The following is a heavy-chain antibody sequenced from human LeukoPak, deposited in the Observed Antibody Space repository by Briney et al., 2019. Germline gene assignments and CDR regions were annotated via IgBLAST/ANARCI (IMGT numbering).Heavy chain of an antibody. CDR2: IKQDGSEK. CDR1: GFTFSDYW. Sequence: GGSLRLSCAASGFTFSDYWMGWVRQAPGKGLEWVANIKQDGSEKYYVDSVKGRFTISRDNAKNSLYLQMNSLRAEDTAVYYCVPYSSSSGTLNYWGQGALVTVSS. CDR3: VPYSSSSGTLNY. J-gene: IGHJ4*02. V-gene: IGHV3-7*01. D-gene: IGHD6-6*01.